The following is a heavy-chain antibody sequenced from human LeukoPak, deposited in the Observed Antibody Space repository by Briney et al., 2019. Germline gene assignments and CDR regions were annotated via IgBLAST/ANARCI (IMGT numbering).Heavy chain of an antibody. CDR2: MNPNSGNT. J-gene: IGHJ4*02. CDR3: ARLYSGYDMGWDY. CDR1: GYTFTSYD. V-gene: IGHV1-8*03. D-gene: IGHD5-12*01. Sequence: ASVKDSCKASGYTFTSYDINWVRQATGQGLEWMGWMNPNSGNTGYAQKFQGRVTITRNTSISTAYMELSSLRSEDTAVYYCARLYSGYDMGWDYWGQGTLVTVSS.